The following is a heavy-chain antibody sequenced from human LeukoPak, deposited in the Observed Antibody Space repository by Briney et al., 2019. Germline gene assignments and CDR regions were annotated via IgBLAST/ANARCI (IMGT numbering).Heavy chain of an antibody. CDR2: IIPIFGTA. CDR3: ARVLERRLDYYYGMDV. V-gene: IGHV1-69*13. Sequence: SVTVSCTASGGTFSSYAISWVRQAPGQGLEWVGGIIPIFGTANYAQKFQGRVTITADESTSTAYMELSSLRSGDTAVYYCARVLERRLDYYYGMDVWGQGTTVTVSS. D-gene: IGHD1-1*01. CDR1: GGTFSSYA. J-gene: IGHJ6*02.